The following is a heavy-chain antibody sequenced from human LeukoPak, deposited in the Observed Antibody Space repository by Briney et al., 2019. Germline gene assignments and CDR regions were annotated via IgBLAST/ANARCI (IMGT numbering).Heavy chain of an antibody. Sequence: LETLSLSPALSRGSPRRAIWSTWVGQPPGQGLEWIGEIALIVRTNYTPSLKSRVTMSLDESKNHLSLNLASVTAADTAVCYCSRESGPFPPFLLWGEKTLVALT. CDR1: RGSPRRAIW. D-gene: IGHD1-26*01. CDR3: SRESGPFPPFLL. V-gene: IGHV4-4*03. J-gene: IGHJ4*02. CDR2: IALIVRT.